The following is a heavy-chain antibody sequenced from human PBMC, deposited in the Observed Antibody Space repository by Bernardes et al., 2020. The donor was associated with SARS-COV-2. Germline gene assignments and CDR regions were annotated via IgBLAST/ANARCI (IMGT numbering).Heavy chain of an antibody. CDR2: VNLSGRT. J-gene: IGHJ6*02. D-gene: IGHD3-16*02. CDR1: GGSFRGSY. CDR3: ARGPRISEVGGVIVWDYYYGLDA. V-gene: IGHV4-34*01. Sequence: SETLSLTCAVYGGSFRGSYWSWIRQPPGTGLAWIGEVNLSGRTPYSPSLKSRVTISVDTSKNQFSLELSSVTAADTAVYYCARGPRISEVGGVIVWDYYYGLDAWGHGATVIVSS.